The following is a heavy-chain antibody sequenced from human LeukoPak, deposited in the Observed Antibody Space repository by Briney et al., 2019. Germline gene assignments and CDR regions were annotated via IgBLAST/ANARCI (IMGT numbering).Heavy chain of an antibody. V-gene: IGHV3-9*01. CDR1: GFTFDDYA. CDR2: ISWNSGSI. Sequence: PGGSLRLSCAASGFTFDDYAMHWFRQAPGKGLEWVSGISWNSGSIGYADSVKGRFTISRDNAKNSLYLQMNSLRAEDTALYYCASPGDPTLHDAFDIWGQGTMVTVSS. CDR3: ASPGDPTLHDAFDI. D-gene: IGHD4-17*01. J-gene: IGHJ3*02.